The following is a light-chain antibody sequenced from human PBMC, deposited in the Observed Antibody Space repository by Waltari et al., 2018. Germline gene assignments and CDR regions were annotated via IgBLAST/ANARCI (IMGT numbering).Light chain of an antibody. J-gene: IGKJ4*01. Sequence: DIQRTQSPHSLSASVGDRETTTCRASQGIGTFLAWFQQRPGKAPKSLIYTASSLESGVSSRFSGSGSGTDFTLTISSLQPEDIATYFCQQSHISPLTFGGGTRVEIK. CDR1: QGIGTF. CDR2: TAS. V-gene: IGKV1-16*01. CDR3: QQSHISPLT.